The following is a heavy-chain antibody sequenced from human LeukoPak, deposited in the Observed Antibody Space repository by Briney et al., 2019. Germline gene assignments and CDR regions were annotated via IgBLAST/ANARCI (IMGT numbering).Heavy chain of an antibody. Sequence: SETLSLTCTVSGGSISSYYWSWIRQPPGKGLEWIGYIYYSGSTNYNPSLKSRVTISVDTSKNQFSLKLSSVTAADTAVYYCARQEVSSSWPSYYYYGMDVWGQGNPGHRLL. D-gene: IGHD6-13*01. J-gene: IGHJ6*02. CDR3: ARQEVSSSWPSYYYYGMDV. CDR1: GGSISSYY. V-gene: IGHV4-59*08. CDR2: IYYSGST.